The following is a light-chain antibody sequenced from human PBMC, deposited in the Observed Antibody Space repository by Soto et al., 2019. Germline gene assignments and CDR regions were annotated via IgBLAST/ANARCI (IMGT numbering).Light chain of an antibody. CDR1: QGINNY. J-gene: IGKJ1*01. CDR3: QKYDSAPRT. V-gene: IGKV1-27*01. CDR2: SAS. Sequence: DIQMIQSPSSLSASVGDRVTITCRASQGINNYLAWYQQKPGKVPVLLIYSASTLKAGIPSRFSGSGAGTDFTLTISSLQPEDFATYYCQKYDSAPRTFGQGTKVDI.